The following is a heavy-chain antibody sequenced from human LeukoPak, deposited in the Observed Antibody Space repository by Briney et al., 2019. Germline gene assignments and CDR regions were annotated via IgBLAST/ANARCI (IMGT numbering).Heavy chain of an antibody. CDR1: GYTFTSYY. J-gene: IGHJ4*02. D-gene: IGHD5-18*01. CDR3: ARGRDTAMAMINIINY. V-gene: IGHV1-46*03. CDR2: INPSGGST. Sequence: GASVKVSCKASGYTFTSYYMHWVRQAPGQGLEWMGIINPSGGSTSYAQKFQGRVTMTRDTSTSTVHMELSSLRSEDTAVYYCARGRDTAMAMINIINYWGQGTLVTVSS.